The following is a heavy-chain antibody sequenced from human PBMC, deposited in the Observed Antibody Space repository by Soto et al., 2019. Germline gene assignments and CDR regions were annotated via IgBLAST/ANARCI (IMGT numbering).Heavy chain of an antibody. CDR3: TTAVRRFGELGEYYYYGMDV. V-gene: IGHV3-15*07. D-gene: IGHD3-10*01. J-gene: IGHJ6*02. CDR2: IKSKTDGGTT. Sequence: GGSLRLSCAASGFTFSNAWMNWVRQAPGKGLEWVGRIKSKTDGGTTDYAAPVKGRFTISRDDSKNRLYLQMNSLKTEETAVYYCTTAVRRFGELGEYYYYGMDVWGQGTTVTVSS. CDR1: GFTFSNAW.